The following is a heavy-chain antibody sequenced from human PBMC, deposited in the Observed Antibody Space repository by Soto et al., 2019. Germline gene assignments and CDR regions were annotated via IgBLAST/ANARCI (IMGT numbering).Heavy chain of an antibody. CDR3: AKDRITIFGVVTAPEYYFDY. D-gene: IGHD3-3*01. CDR1: GFTFSGYG. CDR2: ISYDGSNK. Sequence: GGSLRLSCAASGFTFSGYGMHWVRQAPGKGLEWVAVISYDGSNKYYADSVKGRFTISRDNSKNTLYLQMNSLRAEDTAVYYCAKDRITIFGVVTAPEYYFDYWGQGTLVTVSS. V-gene: IGHV3-30*18. J-gene: IGHJ4*02.